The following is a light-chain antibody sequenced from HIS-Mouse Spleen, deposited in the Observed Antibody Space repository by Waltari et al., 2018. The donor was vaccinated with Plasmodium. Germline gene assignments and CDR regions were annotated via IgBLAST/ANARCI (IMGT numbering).Light chain of an antibody. V-gene: IGKV3-11*01. Sequence: EIVFTQSPATLSLSTGERDTLSCRASQSVSSYLAWYQQKPGQAPRLLIYDASNRATGIPARFSGSGSGTDFTLTISSLEPEDFAVYYCQQRSNWPLTFGGGTKVEIK. CDR1: QSVSSY. CDR3: QQRSNWPLT. J-gene: IGKJ4*01. CDR2: DAS.